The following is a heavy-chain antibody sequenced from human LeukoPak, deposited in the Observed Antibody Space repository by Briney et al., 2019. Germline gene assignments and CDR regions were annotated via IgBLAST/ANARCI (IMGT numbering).Heavy chain of an antibody. CDR2: ISYDGSNK. CDR3: ARGMTTVTPDY. Sequence: GRSLRLSCAASGFTFSSYAMHWVRQAPGKGLEWVAVISYDGSNKYYADSVKGRFTISRDNSKNTLYLQMNSLRAEDTAVYYCARGMTTVTPDYWGQGTLVTVSS. D-gene: IGHD4-11*01. CDR1: GFTFSSYA. J-gene: IGHJ4*02. V-gene: IGHV3-30-3*01.